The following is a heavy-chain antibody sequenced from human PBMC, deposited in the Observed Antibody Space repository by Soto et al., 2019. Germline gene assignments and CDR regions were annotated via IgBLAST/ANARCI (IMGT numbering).Heavy chain of an antibody. D-gene: IGHD4-4*01. CDR2: IIPFIGTA. CDR3: ARVVMTTVPASCHYGMDV. CDR1: GGTFSSYA. J-gene: IGHJ6*02. Sequence: SVRVSCKASGGTFSSYAISWVRQARGQGLEWMGRIIPFIGTANYAQKFQGRVTITADESTSTAYMELTSLRSEDTAVYYCARVVMTTVPASCHYGMDVWGHGNTVTVSS. V-gene: IGHV1-69*11.